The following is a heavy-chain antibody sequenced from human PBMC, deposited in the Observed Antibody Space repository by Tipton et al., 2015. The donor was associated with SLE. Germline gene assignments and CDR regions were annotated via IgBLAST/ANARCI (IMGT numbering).Heavy chain of an antibody. CDR3: ARGPYSSGSYFDY. V-gene: IGHV4-61*02. J-gene: IGHJ4*02. CDR1: GGSISSGGYY. D-gene: IGHD6-19*01. Sequence: TLSLTCTVSGGSISSGGYYWSWIRQPAGKGLEWIGRIYTSGSTNYNPSLKSRVTMSVDTSKNQFSLKLSSVTAADTAVYYCARGPYSSGSYFDYWGQGTLVTVSS. CDR2: IYTSGST.